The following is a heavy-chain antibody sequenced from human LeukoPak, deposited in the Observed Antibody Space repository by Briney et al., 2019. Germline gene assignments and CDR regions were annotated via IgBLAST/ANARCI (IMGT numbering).Heavy chain of an antibody. V-gene: IGHV4-34*01. CDR1: GGSFSGYY. CDR2: INHSGST. D-gene: IGHD3-10*01. Sequence: SETLSLTCAVYGGSFSGYYWSWIRQPPGKGLERIGEINHSGSTKYNPSLKSRVTISVDTSKNQFSLKLSSVTAADTAVYYCARRVGRWFGERAYYYNYMDVWGKGTTVTISS. J-gene: IGHJ6*03. CDR3: ARRVGRWFGERAYYYNYMDV.